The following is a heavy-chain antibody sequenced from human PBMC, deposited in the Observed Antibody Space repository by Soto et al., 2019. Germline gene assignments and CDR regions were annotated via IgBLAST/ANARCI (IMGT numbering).Heavy chain of an antibody. CDR3: ARERRYDSSGYNYGMDV. J-gene: IGHJ6*02. V-gene: IGHV1-46*01. CDR2: INPSGGST. Sequence: QVQLVQSGAEVKKPGASVKVSCKASGYTFTSYYMHWVRQAPGQGLEWMGIINPSGGSTNYAQKFQGKVTMTRDTSTSTVYMDLSSLRTEDTAVYYCARERRYDSSGYNYGMDVWGQGTTVTVS. D-gene: IGHD3-22*01. CDR1: GYTFTSYY.